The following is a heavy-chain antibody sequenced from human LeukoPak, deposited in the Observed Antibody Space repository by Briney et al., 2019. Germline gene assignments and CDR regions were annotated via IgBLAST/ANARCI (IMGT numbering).Heavy chain of an antibody. CDR3: ARDLSGVTGYTYGRGIDY. Sequence: HPGGSLRLSCAASGFTCSSYWMSWVRQAPGNGLDSVANINKDGSEKYYVDSVKGRFTISRDNAKTSLYLQMNSLRAEDTAVYYCARDLSGVTGYTYGRGIDYWGQGTLVTVSS. CDR1: GFTCSSYW. CDR2: INKDGSEK. V-gene: IGHV3-7*01. J-gene: IGHJ4*02. D-gene: IGHD5-18*01.